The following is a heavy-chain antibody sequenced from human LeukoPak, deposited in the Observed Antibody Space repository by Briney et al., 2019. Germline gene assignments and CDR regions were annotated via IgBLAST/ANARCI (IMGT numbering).Heavy chain of an antibody. Sequence: PGGSLRLSCAASGFTLSSYAMSWVRQAPGKGLEWVSAISGSGGSTYYADSVKGRFTISRDNSKNTLYLQMNSLRAEDTAVYYCARHVLRYFDWLLIFHYWGQGTLVTVSS. CDR3: ARHVLRYFDWLLIFHY. J-gene: IGHJ4*02. D-gene: IGHD3-9*01. CDR2: ISGSGGST. CDR1: GFTLSSYA. V-gene: IGHV3-23*01.